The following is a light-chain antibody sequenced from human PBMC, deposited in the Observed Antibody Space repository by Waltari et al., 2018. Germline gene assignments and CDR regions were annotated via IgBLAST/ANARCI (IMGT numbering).Light chain of an antibody. Sequence: QSALTQPASVSGSPGQSITIPCTGTSSDVGRYNLFSWYQQHPGKAPKLMIYEVSKRPSAVSNRFSGSKSGNTASLTISGLQAENEADYYCCSYAGSSTYVFGTGTKVTVL. V-gene: IGLV2-23*02. CDR3: CSYAGSSTYV. CDR2: EVS. J-gene: IGLJ1*01. CDR1: SSDVGRYNL.